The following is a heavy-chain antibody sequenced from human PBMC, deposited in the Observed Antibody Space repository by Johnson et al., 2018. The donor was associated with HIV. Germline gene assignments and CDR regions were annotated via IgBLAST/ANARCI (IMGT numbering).Heavy chain of an antibody. J-gene: IGHJ3*02. V-gene: IGHV3-66*01. CDR1: GFTVSSNY. CDR2: IYSGGST. Sequence: EVQVVESGGGLVHPGGSLRLSCAASGFTVSSNYMSWVRQAPGKGLEWVSVIYSGGSTYYADSVKGRFTISRDTSKNTLFLEMNSLKAEDTAVYYCARGGIAARIDAFDIWGQGTMVTVSS. CDR3: ARGGIAARIDAFDI. D-gene: IGHD6-6*01.